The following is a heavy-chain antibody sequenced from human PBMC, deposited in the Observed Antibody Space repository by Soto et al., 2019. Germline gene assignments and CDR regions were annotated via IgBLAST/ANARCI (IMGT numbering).Heavy chain of an antibody. CDR2: IYSGGST. J-gene: IGHJ4*02. Sequence: GGSLRLSCAACGFTVSSNYMSWVRQAPGKGLEWVSVIYSGGSTYYADSVKGRFTISRDNSKNTLYLQMNSLRAEDTAVYYCARSTMDYGDYSPFDYWGQGTLVTVSS. D-gene: IGHD4-17*01. V-gene: IGHV3-53*01. CDR1: GFTVSSNY. CDR3: ARSTMDYGDYSPFDY.